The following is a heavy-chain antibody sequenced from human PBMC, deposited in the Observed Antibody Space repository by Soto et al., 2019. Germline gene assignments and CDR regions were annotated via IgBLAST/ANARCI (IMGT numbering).Heavy chain of an antibody. CDR1: GGSISSGGYS. CDR2: IYHSGST. J-gene: IGHJ4*02. D-gene: IGHD3-22*01. Sequence: SETLSLTCAVSGGSISSGGYSWSWIRQPPGKGLEWIGYIYHSGSTYYNPSLKSRVIISADTSKNQFSLKLSSVTATDTAVYYCALVAYYYDSSGYSHYWGQGSPVPVSS. CDR3: ALVAYYYDSSGYSHY. V-gene: IGHV4-30-2*05.